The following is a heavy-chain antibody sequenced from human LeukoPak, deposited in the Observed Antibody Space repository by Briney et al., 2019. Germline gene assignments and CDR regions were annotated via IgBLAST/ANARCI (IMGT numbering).Heavy chain of an antibody. Sequence: ASVKVSCKASGYTFTSYDINWVRQATGQGLEWMGWMDPNSGNTGYAQKFRGRVTMTRNTSISTAYMELSSLRSEDTAVYYCARSGLRSDAFDIWGQGTMVTVSS. J-gene: IGHJ3*02. CDR3: ARSGLRSDAFDI. CDR2: MDPNSGNT. V-gene: IGHV1-8*01. D-gene: IGHD4-17*01. CDR1: GYTFTSYD.